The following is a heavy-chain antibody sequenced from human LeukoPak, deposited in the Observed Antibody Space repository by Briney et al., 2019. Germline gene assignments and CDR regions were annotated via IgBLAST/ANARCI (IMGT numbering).Heavy chain of an antibody. J-gene: IGHJ4*02. V-gene: IGHV1-69*06. Sequence: GPSVKLSCKASGGTFSSYAISSVRQAPGQGIEWMGGIIPIFGTANYAQKFQGRVTITADKSTSTAYMELSSLRSEDTAVYYCARGESYSSSCLVDYWGQETLVTVSS. CDR1: GGTFSSYA. D-gene: IGHD6-13*01. CDR2: IIPIFGTA. CDR3: ARGESYSSSCLVDY.